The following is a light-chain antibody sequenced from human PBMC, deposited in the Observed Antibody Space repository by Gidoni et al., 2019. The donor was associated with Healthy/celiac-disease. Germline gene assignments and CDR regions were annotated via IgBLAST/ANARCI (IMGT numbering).Light chain of an antibody. V-gene: IGKV3-15*01. CDR2: GAS. Sequence: EIVMTQSPATLSVSPGERATLSCRASQSVSSNLAWYQQKPGQAPRLLTYGASTRATGIPARFSRSGSGTEFTLTISTLQSEDFAVYYCQQYNNWPRTFGQGTKVEIK. J-gene: IGKJ1*01. CDR1: QSVSSN. CDR3: QQYNNWPRT.